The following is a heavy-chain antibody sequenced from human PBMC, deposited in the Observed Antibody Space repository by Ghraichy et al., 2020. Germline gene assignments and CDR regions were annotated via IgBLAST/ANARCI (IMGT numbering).Heavy chain of an antibody. CDR3: ARLKFSRNHYGADV. D-gene: IGHD1-14*01. CDR1: GGSISSSGFH. Sequence: SETLSLTCTVSGGSISSSGFHWGWIRQPPGKGLEWIGNIHYSGSTYYNPSLKSRVTISVDTSKNQFSLKVTSVTAADTAVYYFARLKFSRNHYGADVWGQGTTVTVSS. CDR2: IHYSGST. J-gene: IGHJ6*02. V-gene: IGHV4-39*01.